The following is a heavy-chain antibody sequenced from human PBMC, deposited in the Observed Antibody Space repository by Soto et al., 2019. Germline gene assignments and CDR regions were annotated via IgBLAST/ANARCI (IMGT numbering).Heavy chain of an antibody. CDR3: AKDEPYSSCSYGIDV. CDR2: ISNRGGAT. CDR1: GLTFSSHG. Sequence: GGSLRLSCAASGLTFSSHGMSWVRQPPGKGLEWVSVISNRGGATYYATSVKGRFTISRDNFKNTLYLEINSLRAEDMAVYYCAKDEPYSSCSYGIDVWGQGTADTVSS. D-gene: IGHD3-22*01. J-gene: IGHJ6*02. V-gene: IGHV3-23*01.